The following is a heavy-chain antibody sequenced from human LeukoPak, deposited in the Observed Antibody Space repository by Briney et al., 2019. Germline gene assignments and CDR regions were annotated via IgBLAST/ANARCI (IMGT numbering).Heavy chain of an antibody. CDR2: ISSSGSTI. V-gene: IGHV3-48*03. CDR1: GFTFSSYE. CDR3: ARAHASKQLGRHFDY. J-gene: IGHJ4*02. D-gene: IGHD6-6*01. Sequence: GGSLRLSCAASGFTFSSYEMNCVRQAPGKGVEWVSYISSSGSTIYYADSVKGRFTISRDNAKNSLYLQMNSLKAEDTAVYYCARAHASKQLGRHFDYWGQGTLVTVSS.